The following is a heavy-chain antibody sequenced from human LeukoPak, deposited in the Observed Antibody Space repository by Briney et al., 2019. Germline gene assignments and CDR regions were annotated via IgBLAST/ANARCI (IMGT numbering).Heavy chain of an antibody. CDR2: ISGSGGST. CDR3: AKDRLSVYYYDSSGYYYFDY. D-gene: IGHD3-22*01. Sequence: GGSLRLSCAASGFTFSSYAMSWVRQAPGKGLEWVSVISGSGGSTYYADSVKGRFTISRDNSKNTLYLQMNGLRAEDTAVYYCAKDRLSVYYYDSSGYYYFDYWGQGTLVTVSS. J-gene: IGHJ4*02. CDR1: GFTFSSYA. V-gene: IGHV3-23*01.